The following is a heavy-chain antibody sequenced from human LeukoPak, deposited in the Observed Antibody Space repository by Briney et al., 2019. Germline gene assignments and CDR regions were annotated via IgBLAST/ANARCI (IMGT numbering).Heavy chain of an antibody. CDR2: INWNGGST. CDR1: GFILDDFG. J-gene: IGHJ4*02. CDR3: AREESSSWYFVY. V-gene: IGHV3-20*04. Sequence: PGGSLRLSRAASGFILDDFGMTWVRQAPGKGLEWVSGINWNGGSTDYADSGKGRFTISRDNAKNCMYLQMNSLRAEDTALYYCAREESSSWYFVYWGQGTLVTVSS. D-gene: IGHD6-13*01.